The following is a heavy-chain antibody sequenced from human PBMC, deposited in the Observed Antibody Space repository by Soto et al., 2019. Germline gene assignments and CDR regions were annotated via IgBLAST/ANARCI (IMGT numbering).Heavy chain of an antibody. Sequence: ASVKVSCKASGYTFTSYGISWVRQAPGQGLEWMGWISAYNGNTNYAQKLQGRVTMTTDTSTSTAYMELRSLGAEDTAVYYCARDFVVGGPTINYYYGMDVWGQGTTVTV. CDR1: GYTFTSYG. CDR2: ISAYNGNT. CDR3: ARDFVVGGPTINYYYGMDV. V-gene: IGHV1-18*01. J-gene: IGHJ6*02. D-gene: IGHD1-26*01.